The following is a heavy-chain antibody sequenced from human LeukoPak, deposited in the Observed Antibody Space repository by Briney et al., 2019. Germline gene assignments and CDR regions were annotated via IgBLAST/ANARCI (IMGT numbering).Heavy chain of an antibody. V-gene: IGHV4-30-4*01. CDR2: MYYSGST. CDR3: ARPYYYDSRIDP. Sequence: SQSLSLTCTVSGVSISSGAYYWGWLRQPPGQGLEWIGYMYYSGSTYYNPSLKSRLTISLDTSKNQFSLKLSSVTAADTAVYYCARPYYYDSRIDPWGQGTLVTVSS. J-gene: IGHJ5*02. CDR1: GVSISSGAYY. D-gene: IGHD3-22*01.